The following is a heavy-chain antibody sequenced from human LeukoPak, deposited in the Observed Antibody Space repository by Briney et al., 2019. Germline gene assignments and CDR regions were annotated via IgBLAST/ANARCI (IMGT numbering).Heavy chain of an antibody. D-gene: IGHD2-15*01. Sequence: SETLSLTCAVSGGSISSGGYYWSWIRQPPGKGLEWIGEINHSGSTNYNPSLKSRVTISVDTSKNQFSLKLSSVTAADTAVHYCAVGGGWPTFDYWGQGTLVTVSS. CDR2: INHSGST. CDR3: AVGGGWPTFDY. J-gene: IGHJ4*02. V-gene: IGHV4-34*01. CDR1: GGSISSGGYY.